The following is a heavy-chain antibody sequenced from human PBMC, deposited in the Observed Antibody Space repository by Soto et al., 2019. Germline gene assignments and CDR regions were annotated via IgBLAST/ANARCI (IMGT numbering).Heavy chain of an antibody. CDR1: GGSVSSNSYS. D-gene: IGHD2-8*02. J-gene: IGHJ4*02. Sequence: SETLSLTCTVSGGSVSSNSYSWAWTRQPPGTGLEWIGEINHSGSTNYNPSLKSRVTISVDTSKNQFSLKLTSVTAADTAVYYCARDKITGLFDYWGQGTLVTVSS. V-gene: IGHV4-39*07. CDR2: INHSGST. CDR3: ARDKITGLFDY.